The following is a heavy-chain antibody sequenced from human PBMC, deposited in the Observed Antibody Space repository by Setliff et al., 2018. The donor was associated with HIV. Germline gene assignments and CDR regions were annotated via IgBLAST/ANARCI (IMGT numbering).Heavy chain of an antibody. J-gene: IGHJ4*02. CDR3: ARGPPGSSIGWYVGY. CDR2: TNHSGST. Sequence: PSETLSLTCAVYGGSFSGFYWNWIRQPPGKGLEWIGETNHSGSTNYNPSLKSRVTISVDTSKNQFSLRLSSVIAADTAVYYCARGPPGSSIGWYVGYWGQGTLVTVSS. D-gene: IGHD6-19*01. CDR1: GGSFSGFY. V-gene: IGHV4-34*01.